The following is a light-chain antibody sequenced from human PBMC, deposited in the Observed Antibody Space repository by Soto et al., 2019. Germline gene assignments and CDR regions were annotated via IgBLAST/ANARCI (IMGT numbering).Light chain of an antibody. V-gene: IGKV3-20*01. CDR3: QQNGSLPIT. Sequence: VLTQSPGTLSLSPGERATLSCRASQSLSGGYLAWFQQKPGQTPRLLIYSASTRATGIPDRFSGSGSGTDFTLTISRLEPEDFVVYYCQQNGSLPITFGQGTRLEIK. CDR1: QSLSGGY. CDR2: SAS. J-gene: IGKJ5*01.